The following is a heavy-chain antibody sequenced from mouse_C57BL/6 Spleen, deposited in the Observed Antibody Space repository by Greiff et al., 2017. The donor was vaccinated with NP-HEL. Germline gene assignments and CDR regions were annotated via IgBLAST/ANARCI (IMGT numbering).Heavy chain of an antibody. V-gene: IGHV5-16*01. D-gene: IGHD2-4*01. J-gene: IGHJ2*01. CDR3: AREDDYDAYFDY. Sequence: EVHLVESEGGLVQPGSSMKLSCTASGFTFSDYYMAWVRQVPEKGLEWVANINYDGSSTYYLDSLKSRFIISRDNAKNILYLQMSSLKSEDTATYYCAREDDYDAYFDYWGQGTTLTVSS. CDR2: INYDGSST. CDR1: GFTFSDYY.